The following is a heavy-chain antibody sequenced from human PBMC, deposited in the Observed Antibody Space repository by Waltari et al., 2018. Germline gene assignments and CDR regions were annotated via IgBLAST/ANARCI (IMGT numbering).Heavy chain of an antibody. J-gene: IGHJ4*02. V-gene: IGHV3-23*01. Sequence: DVQLLESGGGLVSPGGSLRLSCAASGFTFSDYARGWVRQAPGKGLEWGSAISGTGGTTYYTESLKSRFTVSRDNSGNTLVLQMNSLGADDTARYFCVKGRSLVVLTSFDYWGQGALVTVSS. CDR2: ISGTGGTT. CDR3: VKGRSLVVLTSFDY. D-gene: IGHD3-22*01. CDR1: GFTFSDYA.